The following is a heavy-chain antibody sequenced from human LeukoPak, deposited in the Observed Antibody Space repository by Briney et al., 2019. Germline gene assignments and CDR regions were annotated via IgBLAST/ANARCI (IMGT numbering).Heavy chain of an antibody. Sequence: ASVKVSCKASGYTFTGYYMHWVRQAPGQGLEWMGRINPNSGGTNYAQKFQGRVTMTRDTSISTAYMELSRLRSDDTAVYYCARGRLVYVELGLRFDYWGQGTLVTVSS. CDR2: INPNSGGT. J-gene: IGHJ4*02. D-gene: IGHD1-7*01. V-gene: IGHV1-2*06. CDR1: GYTFTGYY. CDR3: ARGRLVYVELGLRFDY.